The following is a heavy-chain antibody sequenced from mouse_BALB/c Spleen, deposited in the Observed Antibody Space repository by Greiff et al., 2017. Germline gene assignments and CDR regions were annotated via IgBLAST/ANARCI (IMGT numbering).Heavy chain of an antibody. CDR3: ARNKPYGNYYSMDY. CDR1: GFSFTSYG. CDR2: IWSGGST. J-gene: IGHJ4*01. V-gene: IGHV2-2*02. Sequence: QVQLQQSGPGLVQPSQSLSITCTVSGFSFTSYGVHWVRQSPGKGLEWLGVIWSGGSTDYNAAFISRLSISKDNSKSQVFFKMNSLQANDTAIYYCARNKPYGNYYSMDYWGQGTSVTVSS. D-gene: IGHD2-1*01.